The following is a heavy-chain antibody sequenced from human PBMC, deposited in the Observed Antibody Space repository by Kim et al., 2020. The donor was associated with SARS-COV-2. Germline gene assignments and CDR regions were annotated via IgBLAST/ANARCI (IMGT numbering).Heavy chain of an antibody. CDR3: ARDSDTMVRGYGMDV. D-gene: IGHD3-10*01. J-gene: IGHJ6*02. V-gene: IGHV3-11*05. Sequence: DSVKGRFTISGDNAKNSLYLQMNSLRAGDTAVYYCARDSDTMVRGYGMDVWGQGTTVTVSS.